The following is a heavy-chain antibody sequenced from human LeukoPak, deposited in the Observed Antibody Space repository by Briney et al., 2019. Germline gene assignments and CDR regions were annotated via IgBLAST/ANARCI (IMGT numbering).Heavy chain of an antibody. CDR3: ARGGTRITIVGVVINDFDY. CDR1: GGSISSGDYY. J-gene: IGHJ4*02. V-gene: IGHV4-30-4*08. D-gene: IGHD3-3*01. CDR2: IYHSGNT. Sequence: SETLSLTCTVSGGSISSGDYYWSWIRQPPGKGLEWIGYIYHSGNTYYNPSLKSRLTISVDTPRNQFSLKLRSVTAADTAVYYCARGGTRITIVGVVINDFDYWGQGTLFTVSS.